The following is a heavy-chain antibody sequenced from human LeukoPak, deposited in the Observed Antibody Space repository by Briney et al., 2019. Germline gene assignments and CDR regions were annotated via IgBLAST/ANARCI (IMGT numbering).Heavy chain of an antibody. CDR2: ISTYNGNT. D-gene: IGHD4-17*01. J-gene: IGHJ4*02. CDR3: ARDGAPGDYWHLDY. CDR1: GYTYTSYG. Sequence: GASVKVSCKASGYTYTSYGISWVRQAPGEGLEWMGWISTYNGNTNYAQKLQGRVTMTTDTATNTVYMELRSLRSDDTAVYYCARDGAPGDYWHLDYWGQGTLVTVSS. V-gene: IGHV1-18*01.